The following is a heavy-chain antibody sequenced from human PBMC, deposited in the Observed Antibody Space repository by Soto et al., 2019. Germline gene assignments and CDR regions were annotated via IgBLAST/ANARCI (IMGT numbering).Heavy chain of an antibody. CDR2: INHSGST. CDR1: GGSFSGYY. Sequence: SETLSLTCAVYGGSFSGYYWSWIRQPPGKGLEWIGEINHSGSTNYNPSLKSRVTISVDTSKNQFSLKLSSVTAADTAVYYCARAPEGYYFDYWGQGTLVTISS. V-gene: IGHV4-34*01. CDR3: ARAPEGYYFDY. J-gene: IGHJ4*02.